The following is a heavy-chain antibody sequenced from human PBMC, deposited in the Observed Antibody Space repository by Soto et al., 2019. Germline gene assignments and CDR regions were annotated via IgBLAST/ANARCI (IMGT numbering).Heavy chain of an antibody. Sequence: SVKVSCKASGGTFSSDVISWVRQAPGQGLEWMGGIIPIFGTTDYAQKFQGRVAQNFQGRITITADKSTSTAYMELSSLRSEDTAVYYCARGSTPSITILGVIIAPYYYYDMDVWGQGTTVTVSS. CDR2: IIPIFGTT. V-gene: IGHV1-69*06. CDR1: GGTFSSDV. CDR3: ARGSTPSITILGVIIAPYYYYDMDV. J-gene: IGHJ6*02. D-gene: IGHD3-3*01.